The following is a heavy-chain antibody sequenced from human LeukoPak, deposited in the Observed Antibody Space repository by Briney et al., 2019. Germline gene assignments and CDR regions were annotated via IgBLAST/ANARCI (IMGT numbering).Heavy chain of an antibody. V-gene: IGHV1-2*04. Sequence: GASVKVSCKASGYTFTGYYMHWVRQAPGQGLEWMGWINPNSGGTNYAQKFQGWVTMTRDTSISTAYMELSRLRSDDTAVYYCARARVEYSSWSPFDYWGQGTLVTVSS. D-gene: IGHD6-6*01. CDR2: INPNSGGT. CDR3: ARARVEYSSWSPFDY. CDR1: GYTFTGYY. J-gene: IGHJ4*02.